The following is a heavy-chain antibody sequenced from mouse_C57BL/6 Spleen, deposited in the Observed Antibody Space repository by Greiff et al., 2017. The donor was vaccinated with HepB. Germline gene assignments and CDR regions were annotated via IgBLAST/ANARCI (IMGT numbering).Heavy chain of an antibody. CDR2: IYPGDGDT. Sequence: VQLQESGPELVKPGASVKISCKASGYAFSSSWMNWVKQRPGKGLEWIGRIYPGDGDTNYNGKFKGKATLTAAKSSSTAYMQLSSLTSEDSAVYFCARSGGGRLAYWGQGTLVTVSA. V-gene: IGHV1-82*01. CDR1: GYAFSSSW. J-gene: IGHJ3*01. CDR3: ARSGGGRLAY. D-gene: IGHD3-1*01.